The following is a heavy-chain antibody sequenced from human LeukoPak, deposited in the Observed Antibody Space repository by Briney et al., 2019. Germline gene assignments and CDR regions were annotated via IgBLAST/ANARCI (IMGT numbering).Heavy chain of an antibody. CDR3: ARGYYDSSGYSFDY. J-gene: IGHJ4*02. V-gene: IGHV4-59*01. D-gene: IGHD3-22*01. Sequence: PSETLSLTCTASGGSISSYYWSWIRQPPGKGLEWIGYIYYSGSTNYNPSLKSRVTISVDTSKNQFSLKLSSVTAADTAVYYCARGYYDSSGYSFDYWGQGTLVTVPS. CDR2: IYYSGST. CDR1: GGSISSYY.